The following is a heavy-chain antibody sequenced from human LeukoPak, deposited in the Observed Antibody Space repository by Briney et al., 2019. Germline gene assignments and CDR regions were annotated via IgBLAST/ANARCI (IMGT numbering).Heavy chain of an antibody. V-gene: IGHV4-39*07. CDR2: VYYSGTT. Sequence: SETLSLTCTVSGGSISSRSYHWGWIRQPPGKELEWIGSVYYSGTTYYNPSLESRVTISVDTSKNQFSLNLSSVTAADTAVYYCARGLGDYSGSYCYWGQGTLVTVSS. CDR1: GGSISSRSYH. D-gene: IGHD1-26*01. J-gene: IGHJ4*02. CDR3: ARGLGDYSGSYCY.